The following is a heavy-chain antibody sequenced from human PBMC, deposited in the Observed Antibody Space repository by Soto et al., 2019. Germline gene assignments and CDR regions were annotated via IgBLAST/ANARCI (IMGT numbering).Heavy chain of an antibody. CDR2: IKYDGSNT. J-gene: IGHJ4*02. D-gene: IGHD1-26*01. Sequence: PGGSLRLSCAASGFTFDDYGMSWVRQAPGKGLEWVAVIKYDGSNTYYANSVKGRFTISRDNSKNTLYLQMNSLRAEDTAVYYCAKDEGGSYYEYSPWIDYWGQGTLVTVSS. CDR1: GFTFDDYG. V-gene: IGHV3-30*18. CDR3: AKDEGGSYYEYSPWIDY.